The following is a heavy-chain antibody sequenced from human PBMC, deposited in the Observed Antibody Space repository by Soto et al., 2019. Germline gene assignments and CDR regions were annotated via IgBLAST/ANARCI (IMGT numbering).Heavy chain of an antibody. D-gene: IGHD3-16*01. CDR1: GFTFSSYS. V-gene: IGHV3-21*01. CDR2: ISSSSSYI. Sequence: EVQLVESGGGLVQPGGSLRLSCAASGFTFSSYSMNWVRQAPGKGLEWVSSISSSSSYIYYADSVKGRFTISRDNAKNSLYLQMNSLRAEDTAVYYCARFWGDYYYYMDVWGKGTTVTVSS. J-gene: IGHJ6*03. CDR3: ARFWGDYYYYMDV.